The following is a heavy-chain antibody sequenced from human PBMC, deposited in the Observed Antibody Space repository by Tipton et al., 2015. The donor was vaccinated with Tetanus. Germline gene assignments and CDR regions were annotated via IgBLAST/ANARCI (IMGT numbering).Heavy chain of an antibody. CDR1: GFTFSSYA. CDR3: ARDVDIVVVVAATAEYFQH. J-gene: IGHJ1*01. CDR2: ISGSGGST. D-gene: IGHD2-15*01. Sequence: SLRLSCAASGFTFSSYAMSWVRQAPGKGLEWVSAISGSGGSTYYADSVKGRFTISRDNSKNTLYLQMNSLRAEDTAVYYCARDVDIVVVVAATAEYFQHWGQGTLVTVSS. V-gene: IGHV3-23*01.